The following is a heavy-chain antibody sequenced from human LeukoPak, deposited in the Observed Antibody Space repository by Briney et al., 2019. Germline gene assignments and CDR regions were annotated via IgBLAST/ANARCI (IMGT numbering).Heavy chain of an antibody. CDR3: ARGNGGSGRIYYYGMDV. V-gene: IGHV4-34*01. D-gene: IGHD3-10*01. CDR2: INHSGST. CDR1: GGSFSGYY. Sequence: SETLSLTCAVYGGSFSGYYWSWIRQPPVKGLEWIGEINHSGSTNYNPSLKSRVTISVDTSKNQFSLKLSSVTAADTAVYYCARGNGGSGRIYYYGMDVWGKGTTVTVSS. J-gene: IGHJ6*04.